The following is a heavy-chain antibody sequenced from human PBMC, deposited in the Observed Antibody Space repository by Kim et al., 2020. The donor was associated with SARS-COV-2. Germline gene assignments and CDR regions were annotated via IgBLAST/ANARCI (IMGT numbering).Heavy chain of an antibody. V-gene: IGHV3-33*01. CDR3: ARDSYRGLGPLDY. Sequence: GGSLRLSCAASGFTFSSYGMHWVRQAPGKGLEWVAVIWYDGSNKYYADSVKGRFTISRDNSKNTLYLQMNNLRAEDTAVYYCARDSYRGLGPLDYWGQGTLVTVSS. D-gene: IGHD3-10*01. CDR1: GFTFSSYG. J-gene: IGHJ4*02. CDR2: IWYDGSNK.